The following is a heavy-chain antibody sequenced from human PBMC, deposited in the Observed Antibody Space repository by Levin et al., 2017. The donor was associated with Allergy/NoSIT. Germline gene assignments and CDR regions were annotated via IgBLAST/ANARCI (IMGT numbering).Heavy chain of an antibody. CDR2: IYPGDSDT. CDR3: ARRLTSGSYASDAFDI. Sequence: PGESLKISCKGSGYSFTSYWIGWVRQMPGKGLEWMGIIYPGDSDTRYNPSFQGQVTTSADKSISTAYLQWSSLKASDTAMYYCARRLTSGSYASDAFDIWGQGTMVTVSS. V-gene: IGHV5-51*01. J-gene: IGHJ3*02. CDR1: GYSFTSYW. D-gene: IGHD3-16*01.